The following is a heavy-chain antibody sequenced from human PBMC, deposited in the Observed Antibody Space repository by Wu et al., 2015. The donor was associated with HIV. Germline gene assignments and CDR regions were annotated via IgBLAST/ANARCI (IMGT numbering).Heavy chain of an antibody. Sequence: QVQLVQSGAEVKKPGSSVKVSCKASGGTFSSYAISWVRQAPGQGLEWMGRIIPIFGTASYAQKFQGRVTITADESTSTAYMELSSLRSEDTAVYYCAREAPIYKAVAGLYFDYWGQGTLVTVSS. CDR2: IIPIFGTA. CDR3: AREAPIYKAVAGLYFDY. CDR1: GGTFSSYA. J-gene: IGHJ4*02. V-gene: IGHV1-69*13. D-gene: IGHD6-19*01.